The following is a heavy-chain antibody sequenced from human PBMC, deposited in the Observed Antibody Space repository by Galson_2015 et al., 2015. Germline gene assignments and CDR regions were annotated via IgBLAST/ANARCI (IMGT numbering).Heavy chain of an antibody. CDR2: INPNGGGT. CDR1: GYTFTGYY. J-gene: IGHJ3*02. D-gene: IGHD2-2*02. V-gene: IGHV1-2*04. Sequence: SVKVSCKASGYTFTGYYMHWVRQVPGQGLEWMGWINPNGGGTNYAQKFQDWVTMTRDTSINTAYMEVSRLRSDDTAVYYCARGAPPYTGPYDAFEIWGQGTMVTVSS. CDR3: ARGAPPYTGPYDAFEI.